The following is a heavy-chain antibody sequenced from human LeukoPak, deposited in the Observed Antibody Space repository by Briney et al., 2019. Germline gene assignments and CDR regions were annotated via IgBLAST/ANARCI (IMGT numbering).Heavy chain of an antibody. D-gene: IGHD5-24*01. V-gene: IGHV4-34*01. CDR1: GGSLSGYY. CDR2: INHSGST. CDR3: AREEMATITFDY. Sequence: SETLSLTCAVYGGSLSGYYWSWIRQPPGKGLEWIGEINHSGSTNYNPSLKSRVTISVDTSKNQFSLKLSSVTAADTAVYYCAREEMATITFDYWGQGTLVTVSS. J-gene: IGHJ4*02.